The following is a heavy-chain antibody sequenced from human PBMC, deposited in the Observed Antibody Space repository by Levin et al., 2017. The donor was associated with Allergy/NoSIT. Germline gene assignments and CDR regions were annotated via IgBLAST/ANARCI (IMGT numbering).Heavy chain of an antibody. CDR1: GFIFSSFA. CDR3: ARVMVPAALLFQADY. CDR2: ISYDGSRT. Sequence: GESLKISCVASGFIFSSFAMNWVRQAPGKGLEWVAVISYDGSRTYYADSVRGRFTISRDDSENTLYLQINSLRTEDTAMYYCARVMVPAALLFQADYWGQGNLVTVSS. J-gene: IGHJ4*02. V-gene: IGHV3-30-3*01. D-gene: IGHD2-2*01.